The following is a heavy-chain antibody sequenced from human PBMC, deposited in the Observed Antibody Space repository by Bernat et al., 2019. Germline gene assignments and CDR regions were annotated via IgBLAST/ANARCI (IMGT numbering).Heavy chain of an antibody. CDR2: ISYDGSVR. V-gene: IGHV3-30-3*01. Sequence: QVQLVESGGGVVQPERSLRLSCAASGFTFNNYALHWVRQAPGRGLEWVALISYDGSVRQYSDSVKGRFTIFRDNAQNTLYLQMDVLRPADTAVYYCSRDRRYCSGGSCFNEGGRAVDYWGQGTLVTVSS. J-gene: IGHJ4*02. CDR3: SRDRRYCSGGSCFNEGGRAVDY. D-gene: IGHD2-15*01. CDR1: GFTFNNYA.